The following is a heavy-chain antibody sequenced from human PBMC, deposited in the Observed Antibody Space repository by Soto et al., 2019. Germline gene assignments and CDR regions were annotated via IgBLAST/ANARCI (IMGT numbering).Heavy chain of an antibody. D-gene: IGHD1-26*01. CDR2: ISFDESNK. CDR1: GFSFSSYG. CDR3: AKDIFAFSGSYSGLDS. J-gene: IGHJ4*02. Sequence: QVQLVESGGGVVQPGRSLRLSCAASGFSFSSYGMHWVRQAPGKGLEWVAVISFDESNKHYGGSVKGRFTISRDNSRNTLYLQMNSLRAEDTAVYYCAKDIFAFSGSYSGLDSWGQGTLLTVSS. V-gene: IGHV3-30*18.